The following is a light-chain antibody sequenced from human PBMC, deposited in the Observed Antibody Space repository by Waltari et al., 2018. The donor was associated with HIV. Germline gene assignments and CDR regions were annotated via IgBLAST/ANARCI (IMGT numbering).Light chain of an antibody. CDR1: NIGSKN. CDR2: DEN. V-gene: IGLV3-21*02. Sequence: SYVLTQPPSVSVAPGQTARITCGGDNIGSKNVHWYQQKAGQAPVLVVYDENDRPSGIPARFSGSKSGNAAALIISRAEAGDEADYYCQMWDSNSDHPGVFGGGTEVTVL. CDR3: QMWDSNSDHPGV. J-gene: IGLJ1*01.